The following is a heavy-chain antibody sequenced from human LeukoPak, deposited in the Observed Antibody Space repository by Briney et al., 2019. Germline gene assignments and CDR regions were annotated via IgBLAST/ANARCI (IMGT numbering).Heavy chain of an antibody. CDR2: VDPEDGET. V-gene: IGHV1-69-2*01. J-gene: IGHJ6*03. Sequence: GASVKISCKVSGYTFTDYYMHWVQQAPGKGLEWMGLVDPEDGETIYAEKFQGRVTITADTSTDTAYMELSSLRSEDTAVYYCARVFTRNYYYYYMDVWGKGTTVTVSS. CDR1: GYTFTDYY. CDR3: ARVFTRNYYYYYMDV.